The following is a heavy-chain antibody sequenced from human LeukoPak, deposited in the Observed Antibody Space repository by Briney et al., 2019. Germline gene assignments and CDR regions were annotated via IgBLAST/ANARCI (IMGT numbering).Heavy chain of an antibody. CDR2: ISSASSYK. J-gene: IGHJ4*02. Sequence: GGSLRLSCAASGFTFSRYSMHWGRQAPGKGLEWVSYISSASSYKYYADSIKGRFTISRDNAKNSLYLQMISLRAEDTAVYYCARDEELGEWELPWDYWGQGTLVTVSS. CDR3: ARDEELGEWELPWDY. CDR1: GFTFSRYS. D-gene: IGHD3-16*01. V-gene: IGHV3-21*01.